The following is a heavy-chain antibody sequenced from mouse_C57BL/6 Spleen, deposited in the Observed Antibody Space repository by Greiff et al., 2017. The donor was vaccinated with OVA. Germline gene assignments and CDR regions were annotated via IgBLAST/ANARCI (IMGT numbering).Heavy chain of an antibody. CDR3: ARRYPNWYFDV. V-gene: IGHV1-69*01. D-gene: IGHD1-1*01. Sequence: QVQLQQPGAELVMPGASVKLSCKASGYTFTSYWMHWVKQRPGQGLEWIGEIDPSDSYTNYNQKFKGKSTLTVDKSSSTAYMQLSSLTSEDSAVYYCARRYPNWYFDVWGTGTTVTVSS. CDR1: GYTFTSYW. CDR2: IDPSDSYT. J-gene: IGHJ1*03.